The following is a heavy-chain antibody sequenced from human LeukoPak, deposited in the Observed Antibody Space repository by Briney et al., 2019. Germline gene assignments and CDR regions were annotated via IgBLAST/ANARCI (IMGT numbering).Heavy chain of an antibody. J-gene: IGHJ5*02. CDR1: GGSISSYY. V-gene: IGHV4-59*08. CDR3: ARQNGGYCSSTSCYEGGWFDP. CDR2: IYYSGST. Sequence: SETLSLTCTDSGGSISSYYWSWIRQPPGKGLEWIGYIYYSGSTNYNPSLKSRVTISVDTSKNQFSLKLSSVTAADAAVYYCARQNGGYCSSTSCYEGGWFDPWGQGTLVTVSS. D-gene: IGHD2-2*01.